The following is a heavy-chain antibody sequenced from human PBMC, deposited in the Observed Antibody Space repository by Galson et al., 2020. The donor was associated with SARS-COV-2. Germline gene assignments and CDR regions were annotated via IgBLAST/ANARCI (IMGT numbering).Heavy chain of an antibody. Sequence: ASVKVSCKASGYTFTDYYIHWVRQAPGQGLEWMGWINPKSGGTNYAQKFESRVTMTRDTSITTAYMELSRLRADDTAVYYCARLRYYDVLTGYIVDVWGQGTMVTVSS. D-gene: IGHD3-9*01. J-gene: IGHJ6*02. V-gene: IGHV1-2*02. CDR2: INPKSGGT. CDR1: GYTFTDYY. CDR3: ARLRYYDVLTGYIVDV.